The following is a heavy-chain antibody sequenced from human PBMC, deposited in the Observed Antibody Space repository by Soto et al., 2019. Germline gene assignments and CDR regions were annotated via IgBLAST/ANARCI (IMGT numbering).Heavy chain of an antibody. CDR3: ARENSGYNPFDY. CDR2: IYYSGST. J-gene: IGHJ4*02. CDR1: GGSISSGDYY. V-gene: IGHV4-30-4*01. Sequence: QVQLQESGPGLVKPSQTLSLTCSVSGGSISSGDYYWSWIRQPPGKGLAWIGYIYYSGSTYYNPSLNSRVTISVDTSKNQFSLKLSSVTAADTAVYYCARENSGYNPFDYWGQGTLVTVSS. D-gene: IGHD5-12*01.